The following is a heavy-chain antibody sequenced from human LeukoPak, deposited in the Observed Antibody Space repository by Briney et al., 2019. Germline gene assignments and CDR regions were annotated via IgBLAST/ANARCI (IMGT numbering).Heavy chain of an antibody. Sequence: GGSLRLSCAASGFTFDDYGMSWVRQAPGKGLEWVSGINWNGGSTGYADSVKGRFTISRDNAKNSLYLQMNSLRAEDAALYYCARGAEVQLWSYYFDYWGQGTLVTVSS. CDR2: INWNGGST. D-gene: IGHD5-18*01. CDR1: GFTFDDYG. V-gene: IGHV3-20*04. CDR3: ARGAEVQLWSYYFDY. J-gene: IGHJ4*02.